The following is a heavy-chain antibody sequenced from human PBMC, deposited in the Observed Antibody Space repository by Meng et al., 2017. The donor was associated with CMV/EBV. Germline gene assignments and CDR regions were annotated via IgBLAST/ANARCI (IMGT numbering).Heavy chain of an antibody. D-gene: IGHD3-9*01. CDR2: IKSKTDGGTT. V-gene: IGHV3-15*01. Sequence: GESLKISFSASGFTFSNPWMSWVRQAPGKGLEWVGRIKSKTDGGTTDYAEPVKGRFTISRDESKNTLYLQMNSLKTEDTAVYYCTTDGLYDILTGYFDHWGQGTLVTVSS. J-gene: IGHJ4*02. CDR3: TTDGLYDILTGYFDH. CDR1: GFTFSNPW.